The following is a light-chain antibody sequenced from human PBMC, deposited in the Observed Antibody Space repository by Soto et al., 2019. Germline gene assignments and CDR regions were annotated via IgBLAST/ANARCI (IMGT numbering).Light chain of an antibody. Sequence: QSVLAQPASVSGSPGQSITISCTGTSSDVGNYKYVSWYQQHPGKAPKLMIYEVSNRPSGVSNRFSGSKSGNTASLTISGLQAEDETDYYFFSYTSSGTYVFGTGTKVTLL. J-gene: IGLJ1*01. CDR3: FSYTSSGTYV. V-gene: IGLV2-14*01. CDR2: EVS. CDR1: SSDVGNYKY.